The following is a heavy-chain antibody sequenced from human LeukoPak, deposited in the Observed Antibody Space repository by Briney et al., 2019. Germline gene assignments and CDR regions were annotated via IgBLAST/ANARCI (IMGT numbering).Heavy chain of an antibody. CDR2: MNPNSGNT. D-gene: IGHD3-3*01. Sequence: ASVKVSCKASGYTFTNYDINWVRQATGQGLEWMGWMNPNSGNTGYAQKFQGRVTMTRNTSISTAYMELSSLRSEDTAVYYCARSGYQWRFFDYWGQGTLVTVSS. V-gene: IGHV1-8*01. CDR1: GYTFTNYD. J-gene: IGHJ4*02. CDR3: ARSGYQWRFFDY.